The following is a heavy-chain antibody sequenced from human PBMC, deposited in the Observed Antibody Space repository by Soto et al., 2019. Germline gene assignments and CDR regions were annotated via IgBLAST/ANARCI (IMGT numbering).Heavy chain of an antibody. D-gene: IGHD1-26*01. CDR2: IYYSGSS. V-gene: IGHV4-31*03. J-gene: IGHJ4*02. CDR1: GGSISSGGYY. CDR3: ARVEGSSYYFRHDC. Sequence: SETLSLTCTVSGGSISSGGYYWSWIRQHPGKGLEWIGNIYYSGSSYYNPSLKSRATISIDTSKDQFSLRLGSVTAADTAVYYCARVEGSSYYFRHDCWGRGTLVTVSS.